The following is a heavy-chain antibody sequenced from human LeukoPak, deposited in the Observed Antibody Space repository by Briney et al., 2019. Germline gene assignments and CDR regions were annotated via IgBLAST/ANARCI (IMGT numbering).Heavy chain of an antibody. CDR1: GYTFTDYF. D-gene: IGHD2-2*01. CDR2: INPNSGAT. CDR3: ARDLGLHCTSISSPSDY. J-gene: IGHJ4*02. V-gene: IGHV1-2*02. Sequence: ASVKVSCKASGYTFTDYFMHWVRQAPGQGLEWMGWINPNSGATNYAQQFQGRVTMTRDRSISTMFMELSRLTSDDTALYYCARDLGLHCTSISSPSDYWGQGTLVTVSS.